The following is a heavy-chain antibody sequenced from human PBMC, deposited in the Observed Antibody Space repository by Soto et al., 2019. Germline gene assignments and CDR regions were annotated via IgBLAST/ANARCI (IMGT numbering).Heavy chain of an antibody. CDR1: GFTFISYA. CDR2: ISYDGANK. CDR3: ARALMTVVRGSDY. Sequence: QVQLVESGGGVVQPGTSLRLSCVASGFTFISYAMHWVRQAPGKGLEWVAVISYDGANKYYADSVKGRFTISRDNSKNTLYLQMNSLRAEDTAVYYCARALMTVVRGSDYWGQGSLVTVSS. J-gene: IGHJ4*02. V-gene: IGHV3-30-3*01. D-gene: IGHD3-10*01.